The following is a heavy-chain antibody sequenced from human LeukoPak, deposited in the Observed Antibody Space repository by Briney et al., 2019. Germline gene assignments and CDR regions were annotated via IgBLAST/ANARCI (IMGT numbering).Heavy chain of an antibody. V-gene: IGHV3-23*01. CDR2: ISGSGGST. J-gene: IGHJ5*02. D-gene: IGHD2-15*01. Sequence: GGSLRLSCAASGFTFSSYAMSWVRQAPGKGLEWVSAISGSGGSTYYADSVKGRFTFSRDNSKNTLYLQMNSLRAEDTAVYYCAKDFKGYCSGGSCVGPWGQGTLVTVSS. CDR1: GFTFSSYA. CDR3: AKDFKGYCSGGSCVGP.